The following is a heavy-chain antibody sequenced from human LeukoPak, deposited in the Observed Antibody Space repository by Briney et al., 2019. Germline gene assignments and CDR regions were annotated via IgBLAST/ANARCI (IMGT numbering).Heavy chain of an antibody. J-gene: IGHJ4*02. CDR3: ARDLFDYYYDSSGYLNY. CDR1: GYTFTGYY. D-gene: IGHD3-22*01. V-gene: IGHV1-2*06. CDR2: INPNSGGT. Sequence: ASVKVSCKASGYTFTGYYMHWVRQAPGQGLEWMGRINPNSGGTNYAQKFQGRVTMTRDTSISTAYMELSRLRSDDTAVYYCARDLFDYYYDSSGYLNYWGQGTLATVSS.